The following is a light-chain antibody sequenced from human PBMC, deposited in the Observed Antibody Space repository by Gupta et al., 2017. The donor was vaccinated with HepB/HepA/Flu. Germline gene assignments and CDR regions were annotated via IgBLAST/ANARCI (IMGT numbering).Light chain of an antibody. V-gene: IGLV4-69*01. CDR1: SGLSRSA. J-gene: IGLJ3*02. CDR2: VNNDGSH. Sequence: QLVLTQSPSASASLGTSVNLTCTLTSGLSRSAIAWHQQQPEKGPRFLMQVNNDGSHIKGVRIPDRFSGSTSGAEHYLTISSLQSEDEADYYCQAWGTGTWVFGGGTKLTVL. CDR3: QAWGTGTWV.